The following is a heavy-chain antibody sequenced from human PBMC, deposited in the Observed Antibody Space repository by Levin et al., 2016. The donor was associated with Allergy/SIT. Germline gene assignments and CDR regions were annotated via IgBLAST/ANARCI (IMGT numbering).Heavy chain of an antibody. CDR2: IYYSGST. D-gene: IGHD6-13*01. CDR1: GGSISSSSYY. V-gene: IGHV4-39*01. CDR3: ASLAIAAAGVDY. Sequence: SETLSLTCTVSGGSISSSSYYWGWIRQPPGKGLEWIGSIYYSGSTYYNPSLKSRVTISVDTSKNQFSLKLSSVTAADTAVYYCASLAIAAAGVDYWGQGTLVTVSS. J-gene: IGHJ4*02.